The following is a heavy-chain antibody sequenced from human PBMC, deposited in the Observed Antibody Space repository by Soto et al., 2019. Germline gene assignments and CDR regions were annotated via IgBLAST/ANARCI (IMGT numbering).Heavy chain of an antibody. CDR3: ARGGNWNYNYYGMDV. J-gene: IGHJ6*02. D-gene: IGHD1-7*01. CDR2: IKQDGSEK. CDR1: GFTFSSYW. V-gene: IGHV3-7*03. Sequence: GGSLRLSCAASGFTFSSYWMSWVRQAPGKGLEWVANIKQDGSEKYYVDSVKGRFTISRENAKNSLYLQMKSLRAEDTAVYYCARGGNWNYNYYGMDVWGQGTTVTV.